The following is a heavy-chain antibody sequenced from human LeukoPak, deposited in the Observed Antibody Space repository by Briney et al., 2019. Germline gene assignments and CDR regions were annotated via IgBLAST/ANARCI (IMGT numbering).Heavy chain of an antibody. D-gene: IGHD5-12*01. CDR3: TRVIVATKDY. CDR1: GFTFGDYA. Sequence: GRSLRLSCTGSGFTFGDYAMNWVRQAPGKRLEWVGFIRSKNYGGTTEYAASVKGRFTISRDDSRSIAYLQMNSLKTEDTAVYYCTRVIVATKDYWGQGTLVTVSS. V-gene: IGHV3-49*04. J-gene: IGHJ4*02. CDR2: IRSKNYGGTT.